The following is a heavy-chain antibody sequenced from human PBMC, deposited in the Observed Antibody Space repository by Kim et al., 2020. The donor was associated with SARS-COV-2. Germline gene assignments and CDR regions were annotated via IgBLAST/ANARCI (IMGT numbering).Heavy chain of an antibody. V-gene: IGHV3-15*01. CDR1: GFTFSNAW. CDR3: GSDFWSGSYYYGMDV. D-gene: IGHD3-3*01. J-gene: IGHJ6*02. CDR2: IKIKTDGGTT. Sequence: GGSLRLSCAASGFTFSNAWMSWVRQAPGKGLEWVGRIKIKTDGGTTDYAAPVKGRFTISRDDSKNTLYLQMNSLKTEDTAVYYCGSDFWSGSYYYGMDVWGQGTTVTVSS.